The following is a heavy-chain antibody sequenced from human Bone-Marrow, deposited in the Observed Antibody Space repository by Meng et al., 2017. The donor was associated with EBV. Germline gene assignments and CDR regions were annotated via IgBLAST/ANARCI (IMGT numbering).Heavy chain of an antibody. J-gene: IGHJ4*02. CDR3: ARGQHDYAFDY. CDR2: INAGNGNT. Sequence: QAQVVQAGAGGKKTGASVKVSCRASGYTFTSTSFAIHWVRQAPGQRLEWMGWINAGNGNTKYSQNFQGRVTITRDTSATTVHMELRSLRSEDTAVYYCARGQHDYAFDYWGQGTLVTVSS. V-gene: IGHV1-3*01. D-gene: IGHD4-17*01. CDR1: GYTFTSTSFA.